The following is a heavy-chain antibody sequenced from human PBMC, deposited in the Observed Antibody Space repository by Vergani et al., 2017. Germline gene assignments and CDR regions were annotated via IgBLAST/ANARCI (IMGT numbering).Heavy chain of an antibody. V-gene: IGHV3-23*01. D-gene: IGHD3-22*01. J-gene: IGHJ4*02. CDR2: ISGSGGST. CDR3: AKDHRNYDSSGYRSYFDY. Sequence: EVQLLESGGGLVQPGGSLRLSCAASGFTFSSYAMSWVRQAPGKGLEWVSAISGSGGSTYYADSVKGRFTISRDNSKNTLYLQMNSLRAEDTAVYYGAKDHRNYDSSGYRSYFDYWGQGTLVTVSS. CDR1: GFTFSSYA.